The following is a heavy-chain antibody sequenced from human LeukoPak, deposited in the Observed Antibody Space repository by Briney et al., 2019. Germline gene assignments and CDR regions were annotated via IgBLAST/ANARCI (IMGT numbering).Heavy chain of an antibody. CDR2: IYHSGST. D-gene: IGHD5-24*01. Sequence: SETLSLTCAVSGYSISSGYYWGWIRQPPGKGLEWIGSIYHSGSTYYNPSLKSRVTISVDTSKNQFSLKLSSVTAAGTAVYYCARDRETRGFDYWGQGTLVTVS. V-gene: IGHV4-38-2*02. J-gene: IGHJ4*02. CDR3: ARDRETRGFDY. CDR1: GYSISSGYY.